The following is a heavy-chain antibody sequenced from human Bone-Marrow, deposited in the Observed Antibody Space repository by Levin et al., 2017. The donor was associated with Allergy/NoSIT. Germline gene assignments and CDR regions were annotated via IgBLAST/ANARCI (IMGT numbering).Heavy chain of an antibody. D-gene: IGHD2-15*01. V-gene: IGHV1-2*06. CDR1: GYTFTGYY. CDR3: ARDPIGASRFSRCPNCSGGSNSFDY. J-gene: IGHJ4*02. Sequence: PGESLKISCKASGYTFTGYYMHWVRQAPGQGLEWMGRINPNSGGTNYAQKFQGRVTMTRDTSISTAYMELSRLRSDDTAVYYCARDPIGASRFSRCPNCSGGSNSFDYWGQGTLVTVSS. CDR2: INPNSGGT.